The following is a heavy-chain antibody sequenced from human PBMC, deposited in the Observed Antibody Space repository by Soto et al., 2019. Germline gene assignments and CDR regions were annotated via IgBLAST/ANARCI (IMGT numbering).Heavy chain of an antibody. CDR1: GGSISSSNW. CDR2: IYHSGST. D-gene: IGHD2-21*02. CDR3: AKLTYCGGDCYGWDTGY. V-gene: IGHV4-4*02. J-gene: IGHJ4*02. Sequence: SETLSLTCAVSGGSISSSNWWSWVRQPPGKGLEWIGEIYHSGSTNYNPSLKSRVTISVDKSKNQFPLKLSSVTAADTAVYYCAKLTYCGGDCYGWDTGYWGQGTLVTVSS.